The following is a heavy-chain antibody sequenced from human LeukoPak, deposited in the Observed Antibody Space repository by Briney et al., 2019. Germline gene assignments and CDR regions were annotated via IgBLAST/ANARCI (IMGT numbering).Heavy chain of an antibody. D-gene: IGHD3-10*01. J-gene: IGHJ3*02. Sequence: PSETLSLTCAVYGGSFSGYYWSWIRQPPGKGLEWIGEINHSGSTNYNPSLKSRVTISVDTSKNQFSLKLSSVTAADTAVYYCARGRVVRGVKGAFDIWGQGTMVTVSS. CDR2: INHSGST. V-gene: IGHV4-34*01. CDR1: GGSFSGYY. CDR3: ARGRVVRGVKGAFDI.